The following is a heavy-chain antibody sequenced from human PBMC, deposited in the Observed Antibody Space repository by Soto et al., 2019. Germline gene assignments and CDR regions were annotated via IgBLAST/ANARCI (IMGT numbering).Heavy chain of an antibody. CDR1: GGSFSGYY. CDR3: ARGLITMVRGVIRTFDY. CDR2: INHSGST. Sequence: SETLSLTCAVYGGSFSGYYWSWIRQPPGKGLEWIGEINHSGSTNYKPSLKSRVTISVDTSKTQFSLKLSSVTAADTAVYYCARGLITMVRGVIRTFDYWGQGTLVTVSS. D-gene: IGHD3-10*01. J-gene: IGHJ4*02. V-gene: IGHV4-34*01.